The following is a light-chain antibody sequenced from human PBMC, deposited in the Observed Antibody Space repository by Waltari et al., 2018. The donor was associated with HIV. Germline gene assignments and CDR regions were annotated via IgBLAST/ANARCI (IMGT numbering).Light chain of an antibody. J-gene: IGLJ2*01. Sequence: QSALPQPPSASGSPGQSVTISCTGPNSDIGGYNYVSWYQQPPGKAPKLVISEVTKRPSGVPDRFSGSKSGTTASLTVSGLQAEDEADYYCSSYADRNGFYVVFGGGTRLTVL. CDR2: EVT. CDR3: SSYADRNGFYVV. CDR1: NSDIGGYNY. V-gene: IGLV2-8*01.